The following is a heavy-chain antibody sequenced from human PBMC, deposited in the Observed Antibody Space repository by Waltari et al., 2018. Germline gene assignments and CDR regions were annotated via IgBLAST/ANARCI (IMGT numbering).Heavy chain of an antibody. CDR1: GSTFTSDA. Sequence: QVQLVQSGSELKKPGASVKVSCNASGSTFTSDAINCLRRAPEQGLELIGWFNTNTGNPTNVQGFTGRFVFSLDTAGSTAYLQISSLKATDTAVYYCVGEVVPTCTIVINWFDTWGQGTLVTVSS. CDR2: FNTNTGNP. J-gene: IGHJ5*02. D-gene: IGHD2-2*01. V-gene: IGHV7-4-1*02. CDR3: VGEVVPTCTIVINWFDT.